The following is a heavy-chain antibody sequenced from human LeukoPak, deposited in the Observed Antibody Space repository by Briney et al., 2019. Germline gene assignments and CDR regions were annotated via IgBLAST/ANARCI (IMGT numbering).Heavy chain of an antibody. Sequence: GGSLRLSCAASGFTPSSYWMHWVRQAPGKGLGWVSRINSDVSSTSYADSVKGRFTISTDNAKNTLYLQMNSLRAEDAAVYYCARAYSSSWDIGDWGQGTLVTVSS. D-gene: IGHD6-13*01. V-gene: IGHV3-74*01. CDR2: INSDVSST. CDR3: ARAYSSSWDIGD. CDR1: GFTPSSYW. J-gene: IGHJ4*02.